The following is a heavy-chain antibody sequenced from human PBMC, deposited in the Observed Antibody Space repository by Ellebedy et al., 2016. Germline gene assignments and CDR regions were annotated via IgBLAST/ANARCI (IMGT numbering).Heavy chain of an antibody. V-gene: IGHV3-23*01. Sequence: GESLKISXAASGFTFSSCAMSWVRQAPGKGLEWVSSISGSGSNPYYADSVKGRFTISRANSMNTLYLQMDSLRAEDTAFYYCVKDVHGYHRPFDNWGQGTLVTVSS. D-gene: IGHD3-3*01. CDR2: ISGSGSNP. J-gene: IGHJ4*02. CDR1: GFTFSSCA. CDR3: VKDVHGYHRPFDN.